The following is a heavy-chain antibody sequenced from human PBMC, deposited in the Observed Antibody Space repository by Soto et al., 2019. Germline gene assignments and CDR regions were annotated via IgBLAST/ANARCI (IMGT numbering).Heavy chain of an antibody. J-gene: IGHJ5*02. D-gene: IGHD6-13*01. CDR1: GFTFSSYW. CDR3: VKGLYIAAPNIGWFDP. Sequence: GGSLRLSCEASGFTFSSYWMSWVRQAPGKGLEWVANIKQDGSENYYVDSVKGRFTISRDNAKNSLYLQMNSLRAEDTAVYYCVKGLYIAAPNIGWFDPWGQGTLVTVSS. CDR2: IKQDGSEN. V-gene: IGHV3-7*03.